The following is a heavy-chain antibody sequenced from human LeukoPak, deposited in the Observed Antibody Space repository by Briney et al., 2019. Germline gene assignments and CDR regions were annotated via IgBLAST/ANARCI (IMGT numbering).Heavy chain of an antibody. D-gene: IGHD6-13*01. CDR2: MNPNSGNT. J-gene: IGHJ4*02. CDR1: GYTFTSYD. Sequence: ASVKVSCNASGYTFTSYDINWVQQATGQGLEWMGWMNPNSGNTGYAQKFQGRVTMTRNTSISTAYMELSSLRSEDTAVYYCARDSTIAAAFRHWGQGTLVTVSS. CDR3: ARDSTIAAAFRH. V-gene: IGHV1-8*01.